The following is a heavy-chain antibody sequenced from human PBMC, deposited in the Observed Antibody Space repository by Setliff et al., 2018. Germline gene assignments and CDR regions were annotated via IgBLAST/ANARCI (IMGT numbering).Heavy chain of an antibody. V-gene: IGHV5-51*01. J-gene: IGHJ5*02. CDR2: IYPGDSDT. CDR1: GYSFTTNW. D-gene: IGHD4-17*01. Sequence: PGESLKISCKASGYSFTTNWIGWVRQMPGKGLEWMGIIYPGDSDTIYSPSFQGQVTISADKTLSTAYLQWSSLEASDTAIYYCARQGDYDRVDPWGQGTLVTVSS. CDR3: ARQGDYDRVDP.